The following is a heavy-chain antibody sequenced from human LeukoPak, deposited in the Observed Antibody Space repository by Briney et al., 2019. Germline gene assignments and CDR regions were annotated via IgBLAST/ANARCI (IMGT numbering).Heavy chain of an antibody. CDR1: AFTLRSYV. CDR2: ISGSGDST. Sequence: GGSLRLSCVASAFTLRSYVMKWVRQTPGKGLEWVSSISGSGDSTFYADSVKGRFSISRDNSKNTLYLQVNGLRTEDTAVYYCAKDRLLNCRGDCYIFDYWGQGTVVTVSS. CDR3: AKDRLLNCRGDCYIFDY. D-gene: IGHD2-21*02. V-gene: IGHV3-23*01. J-gene: IGHJ4*02.